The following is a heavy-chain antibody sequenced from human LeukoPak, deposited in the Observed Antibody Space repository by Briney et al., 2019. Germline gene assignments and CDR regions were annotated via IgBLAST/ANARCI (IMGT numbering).Heavy chain of an antibody. CDR2: IIPIFGTA. D-gene: IGHD4-23*01. Sequence: GASVKVSCKASGGTFSSYAISWVRQAPGQGLEWMGGIIPIFGTANYAQKFQGRVTITADESTSTAYMELSSLRSEDTAVYYCARDLYGGNSRYAAWGQGTLVTVSS. J-gene: IGHJ5*02. CDR3: ARDLYGGNSRYAA. CDR1: GGTFSSYA. V-gene: IGHV1-69*13.